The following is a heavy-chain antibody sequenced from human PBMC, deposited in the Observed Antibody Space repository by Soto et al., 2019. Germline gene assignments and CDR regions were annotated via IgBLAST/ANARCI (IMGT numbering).Heavy chain of an antibody. V-gene: IGHV3-43*01. CDR2: ISWDGGST. D-gene: IGHD3-22*01. CDR1: GFTFDDYT. Sequence: GGSLRLSCAASGFTFDDYTMHWVRQAPGKGLEWVSLISWDGGSTYYADSVKGRFTISRDNSKNSLYLQMNSLRTEDTALYYCAKDISYDSSGYCSPPYYYYGMDVWGQGTTVTVSS. CDR3: AKDISYDSSGYCSPPYYYYGMDV. J-gene: IGHJ6*02.